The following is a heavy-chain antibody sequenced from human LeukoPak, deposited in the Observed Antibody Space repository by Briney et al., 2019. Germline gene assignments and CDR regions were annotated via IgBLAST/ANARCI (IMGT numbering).Heavy chain of an antibody. V-gene: IGHV4-34*01. D-gene: IGHD3-3*01. CDR1: GGSFSGYY. CDR3: AASKYYDFRSGPNWFDP. Sequence: SETLSLTCAVYGGSFSGYYWSWIRQPPGKGLEWIGEINHSGSTNYNPSLKSRVTISVDTSKNQFSLKLSSVTAADTAVYYCAASKYYDFRSGPNWFDPWGQGTLVTVPS. J-gene: IGHJ5*02. CDR2: INHSGST.